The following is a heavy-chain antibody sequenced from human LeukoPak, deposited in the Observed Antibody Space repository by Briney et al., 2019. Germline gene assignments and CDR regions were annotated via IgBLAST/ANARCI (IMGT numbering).Heavy chain of an antibody. D-gene: IGHD5-12*01. V-gene: IGHV3-7*01. CDR3: ARGVFGGYSGYVYFDY. CDR2: IKQDGSEK. Sequence: GGSLRLSCAASGFTFSSYWMSWVRQAPGKGLEWVANIKQDGSEKYYVDSVKGRFTISRDNAKNSLYLQMNSLRAEDTAVYYCARGVFGGYSGYVYFDYWGQGTLVTVSS. J-gene: IGHJ4*02. CDR1: GFTFSSYW.